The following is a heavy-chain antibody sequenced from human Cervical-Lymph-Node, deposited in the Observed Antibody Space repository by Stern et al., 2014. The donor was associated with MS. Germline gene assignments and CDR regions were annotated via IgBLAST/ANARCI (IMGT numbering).Heavy chain of an antibody. CDR2: INPRGDNT. CDR1: GYSVTRNY. V-gene: IGHV1-46*01. CDR3: VGRSGYYTFDP. D-gene: IGHD3-3*01. J-gene: IGHJ5*02. Sequence: VQLVESGAEVKKPGASAKVSCKASGYSVTRNYIHWVRHAPGQGLEWMGAINPRGDNTDYAQKFQGRLTMTRDTSTSTVNMELSSLRSEDTAVYYCVGRSGYYTFDPWGQGTLVTVSS.